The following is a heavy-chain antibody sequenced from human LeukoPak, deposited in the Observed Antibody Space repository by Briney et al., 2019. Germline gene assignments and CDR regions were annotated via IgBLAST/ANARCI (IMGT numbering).Heavy chain of an antibody. D-gene: IGHD3-10*01. CDR2: INHSGST. CDR1: GGSFSGYY. J-gene: IGHJ5*02. V-gene: IGHV4-34*01. Sequence: SETLSLTCAVYGGSFSGYYWSWIRQPPGKGLEWIGEINHSGSTNYNPSLKSRVTISVDTSKNQFSLKLSSVTAADTAVYYCARQALWYYYGSGSYWERKSVWFDPWGQGTLVTVSS. CDR3: ARQALWYYYGSGSYWERKSVWFDP.